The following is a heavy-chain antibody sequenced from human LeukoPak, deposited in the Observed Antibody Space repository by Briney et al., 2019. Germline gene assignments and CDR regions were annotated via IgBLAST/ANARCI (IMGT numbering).Heavy chain of an antibody. CDR3: ARGVEPLAANTLAY. CDR2: LYSDGNT. Sequence: GGSLRLSCAASGFTVITNDMTWVRQAPGKGLEWVSVLYSDGNTKYADSVQGRFTISRDNFKNTLYLEMNSLSPDDTAVYYCARGVEPLAANTLAYWGQGTLVTVSS. CDR1: GFTVITND. D-gene: IGHD1-14*01. J-gene: IGHJ4*02. V-gene: IGHV3-53*01.